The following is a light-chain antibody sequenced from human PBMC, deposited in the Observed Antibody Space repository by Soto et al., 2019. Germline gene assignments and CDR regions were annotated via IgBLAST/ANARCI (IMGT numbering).Light chain of an antibody. CDR2: RND. Sequence: QSVLTQPPSASGTPGQRVTISCSGSRSNIGKNYVYWYQQLPGTAPKLIIYRNDQRPSGVPDRFSGSKSGTSASLAVSGLRSEDEADYYCAAWDDSLSGHYVFGTGTQLTVL. CDR3: AAWDDSLSGHYV. V-gene: IGLV1-47*01. J-gene: IGLJ1*01. CDR1: RSNIGKNY.